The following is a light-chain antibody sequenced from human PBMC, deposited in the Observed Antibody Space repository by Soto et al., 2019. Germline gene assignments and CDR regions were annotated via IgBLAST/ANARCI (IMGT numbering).Light chain of an antibody. V-gene: IGLV8-61*01. Sequence: QTVVTQEPSFSVSPGGTVTLTCGLSSGSVSTSYYPSWYQQTPGQAPRTLIYSTNTRSSGFPDRFSGSILWNKAALTITGAQADDESDYYCVLYMGSGSWVFGGGTKLTVL. CDR2: STN. J-gene: IGLJ3*02. CDR3: VLYMGSGSWV. CDR1: SGSVSTSYY.